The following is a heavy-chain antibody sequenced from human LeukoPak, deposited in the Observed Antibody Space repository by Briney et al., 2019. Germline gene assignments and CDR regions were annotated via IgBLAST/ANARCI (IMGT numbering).Heavy chain of an antibody. Sequence: SVKVSCKASGGTFSSYAISWVRQAPGQGLEWMGGIIPIFGTANYAQKFQGRVTITADESTSTAYMELSSLRSEDTAVYYCARVPCSSTSCYFVPDNWFDPWGQETLVTVSS. V-gene: IGHV1-69*13. J-gene: IGHJ5*02. CDR2: IIPIFGTA. D-gene: IGHD2-2*01. CDR3: ARVPCSSTSCYFVPDNWFDP. CDR1: GGTFSSYA.